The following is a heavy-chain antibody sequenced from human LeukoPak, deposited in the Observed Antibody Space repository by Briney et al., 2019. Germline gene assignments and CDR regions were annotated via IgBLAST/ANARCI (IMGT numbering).Heavy chain of an antibody. CDR1: GGTFSNYA. D-gene: IGHD2-15*01. V-gene: IGHV1-69*06. Sequence: ASVKVSCKASGGTFSNYAISWVRQAPGQGLEWMGGIIPIFGTANYAQKFQGRVTITADKSTSTAYMELSSLRSEDTAVYYCARALRQVVVVAATRYRYYYYYMDVWGKGTTVTVSS. CDR3: ARALRQVVVVAATRYRYYYYYMDV. CDR2: IIPIFGTA. J-gene: IGHJ6*03.